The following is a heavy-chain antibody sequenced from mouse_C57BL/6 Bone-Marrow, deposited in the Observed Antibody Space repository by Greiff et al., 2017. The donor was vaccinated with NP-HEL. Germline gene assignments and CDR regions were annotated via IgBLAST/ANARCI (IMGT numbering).Heavy chain of an antibody. CDR2: IDPSDSYT. CDR3: AGGGFAY. V-gene: IGHV1-50*01. Sequence: VKVVESGAELVKPGASVKLSCKASGYTFTSYWMQWVKQRPGQGLEWIGEIDPSDSYTNYNQKFKGKATLTVDTSSSTAYMQLSSLTSEDSAVYYCAGGGFAYWGQGTLVTVSA. CDR1: GYTFTSYW. J-gene: IGHJ3*01.